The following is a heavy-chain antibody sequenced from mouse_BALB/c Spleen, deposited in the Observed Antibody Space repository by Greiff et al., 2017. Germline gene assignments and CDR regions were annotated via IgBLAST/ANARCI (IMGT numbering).Heavy chain of an antibody. J-gene: IGHJ1*01. CDR2: ISSGSSTI. CDR3: ARITTVVDYWYFDV. CDR1: GFTFSSFG. V-gene: IGHV5-17*02. D-gene: IGHD1-1*01. Sequence: EVKLVESGGGLVQPGGSRKLSCAASGFTFSSFGMHWVRQAPEKGLEWVAYISSGSSTIYYADTVKGRFTISRDNPKNTLFLQMTSLRSEDTAMYYCARITTVVDYWYFDVWGAGTTVTVSS.